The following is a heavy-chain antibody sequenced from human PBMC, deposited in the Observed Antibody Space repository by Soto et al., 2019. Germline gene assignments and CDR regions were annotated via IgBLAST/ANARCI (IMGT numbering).Heavy chain of an antibody. D-gene: IGHD2-21*02. CDR1: GFTFSTYG. Sequence: EVQLLESGGGLVQPGGSLRLSCAASGFTFSTYGMSWVRQAPGKGLEWVSGIGGSGGRTYYADSEKGRFTISRDNSKNTLYLHMNSLRAEDTAVYYCATRLSNCGGDCYERGYHYGMAVWGQGTTVTVSS. CDR2: IGGSGGRT. V-gene: IGHV3-23*01. J-gene: IGHJ6*02. CDR3: ATRLSNCGGDCYERGYHYGMAV.